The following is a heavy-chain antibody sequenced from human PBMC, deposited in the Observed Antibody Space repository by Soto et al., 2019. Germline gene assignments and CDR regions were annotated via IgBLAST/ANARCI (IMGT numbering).Heavy chain of an antibody. CDR3: ARGYCSGGSCYSFYVNSFSYYHYGMDV. CDR1: GGSFSGYY. D-gene: IGHD2-15*01. Sequence: WATLSITCAVYGGSFSGYYWSWIRQPPGKGLEWIGEVNHSVSTNYNPSLKSRVTISVDTSKNPCSLKLSSVTAADTAVYYCARGYCSGGSCYSFYVNSFSYYHYGMDVWGQGTTVTAP. J-gene: IGHJ6*02. CDR2: VNHSVST. V-gene: IGHV4-34*01.